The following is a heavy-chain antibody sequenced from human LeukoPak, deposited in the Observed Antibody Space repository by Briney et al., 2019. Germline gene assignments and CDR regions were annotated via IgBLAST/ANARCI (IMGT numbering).Heavy chain of an antibody. Sequence: ASVKVSCKASGGTFSSYAISWVRQAPGQGLEWMGGIIPIFGTANYAQKFQGRVTITADESTSTAYMELSSLRSEDTAVYYCARGPLHIVVVTASSSAFDTWGQGTMVTVSS. CDR2: IIPIFGTA. V-gene: IGHV1-69*01. J-gene: IGHJ3*02. CDR3: ARGPLHIVVVTASSSAFDT. CDR1: GGTFSSYA. D-gene: IGHD2-21*02.